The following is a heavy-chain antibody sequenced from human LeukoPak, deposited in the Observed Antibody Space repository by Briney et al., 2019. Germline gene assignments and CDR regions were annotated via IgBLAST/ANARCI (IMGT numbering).Heavy chain of an antibody. CDR3: ARGYFDSRGYSNPFDN. V-gene: IGHV4-39*07. CDR2: IYYSGST. CDR1: GGSISSSSYY. J-gene: IGHJ4*02. Sequence: KPSETLSLTCTVSGGSISSSSYYWGWIRQPPGKGLEWIGSIYYSGSTYYNPSLNRRITVSIDSSKNQFSLKMSSVTAEDTAIYYCARGYFDSRGYSNPFDNWGQGTLVTVSS. D-gene: IGHD3-22*01.